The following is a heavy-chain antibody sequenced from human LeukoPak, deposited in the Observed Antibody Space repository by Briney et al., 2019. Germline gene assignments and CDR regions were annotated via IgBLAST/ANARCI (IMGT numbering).Heavy chain of an antibody. CDR1: GFTFSSYG. CDR3: AREYQQHDAFDI. J-gene: IGHJ3*02. D-gene: IGHD6-13*01. V-gene: IGHV3-33*07. CDR2: IWYDGNSK. Sequence: GGSLRLSCAASGFTFSSYGMYWVRRAPGKGLEWVAVIWYDGNSKYYTDSVKGRFTISRDNSKNTLYLQMNSLRAEDTAVYYCAREYQQHDAFDIWGQGTMVTVSS.